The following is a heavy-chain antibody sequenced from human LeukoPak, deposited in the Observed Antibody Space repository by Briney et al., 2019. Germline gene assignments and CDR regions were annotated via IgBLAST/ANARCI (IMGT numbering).Heavy chain of an antibody. V-gene: IGHV3-23*01. Sequence: GGSLRLSCAASGFTVSRFAINWVRHAPGKGREWVSGISYNVGSRLYADSVKGRFTISRDNSKNTVCLQMNCLRGDDTAVYYCAKAPALGDYPTSHYYGMDVWGQGTPVTVSS. D-gene: IGHD5-12*01. CDR2: ISYNVGSR. CDR1: GFTVSRFA. J-gene: IGHJ6*02. CDR3: AKAPALGDYPTSHYYGMDV.